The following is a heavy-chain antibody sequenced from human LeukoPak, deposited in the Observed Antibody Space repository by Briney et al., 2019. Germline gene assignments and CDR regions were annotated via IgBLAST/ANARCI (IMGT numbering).Heavy chain of an antibody. V-gene: IGHV4-59*01. CDR2: IFNSGKT. CDR1: GGFTSSYY. CDR3: ASDRMGEVAGNSALISLGMDV. Sequence: SETLSLTCTVSGGFTSSYYRSWIRQPPGRGLEWIGYIFNSGKTNYNPSLKSRVTISGDTSKNQFSLNLSSVTAADTAVYYCASDRMGEVAGNSALISLGMDVWGQGTTVTVSS. D-gene: IGHD6-19*01. J-gene: IGHJ6*02.